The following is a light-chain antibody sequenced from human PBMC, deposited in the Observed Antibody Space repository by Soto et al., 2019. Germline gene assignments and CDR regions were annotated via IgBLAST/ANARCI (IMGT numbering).Light chain of an antibody. V-gene: IGLV1-44*01. Sequence: QSVLTQPPSASVTPGQRVTISCSGSSSNIGSHTVNWYQQLPGTAPKVLIYDNNHRPSGVPDRFSGSKSGTSASLAISGLQSEPEADYYCAAWDDSLNGWVFGGGTKVTVL. CDR2: DNN. J-gene: IGLJ3*02. CDR1: SSNIGSHT. CDR3: AAWDDSLNGWV.